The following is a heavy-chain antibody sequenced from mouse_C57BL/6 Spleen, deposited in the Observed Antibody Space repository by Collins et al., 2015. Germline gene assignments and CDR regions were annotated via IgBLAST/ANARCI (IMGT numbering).Heavy chain of an antibody. Sequence: QVQLQQPGTELVKPGASVKLSCKASGYTXTSYWMHWVKQRPGQGLEWIGNINPSNGGTNYNEKFKSKATLTVDKSSSTAYMQLSSLTSEDSAVYYCARESYGSSTYWYFDVWGTGTTVTVSS. CDR1: GYTXTSYW. CDR3: ARESYGSSTYWYFDV. D-gene: IGHD1-1*01. J-gene: IGHJ1*03. V-gene: IGHV1-53*01. CDR2: INPSNGGT.